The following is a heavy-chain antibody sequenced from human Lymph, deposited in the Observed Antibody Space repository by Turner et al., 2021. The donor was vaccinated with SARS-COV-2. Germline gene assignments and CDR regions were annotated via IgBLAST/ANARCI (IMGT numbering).Heavy chain of an antibody. CDR1: GGTFSTYV. V-gene: IGHV1-69*10. Sequence: QLKLVQTGAEVKKPGPSLKVPCKASGGTFSTYVISWVRQAPGRRLYWMGGIIPIFGIANDAQKVQGRETITAVKSTSTADMEMSRQRSEDTAVYQCARRHSGEYDAFDIWGQGTMVTVSS. CDR2: IIPIFGIA. CDR3: ARRHSGEYDAFDI. D-gene: IGHD1-26*01. J-gene: IGHJ3*02.